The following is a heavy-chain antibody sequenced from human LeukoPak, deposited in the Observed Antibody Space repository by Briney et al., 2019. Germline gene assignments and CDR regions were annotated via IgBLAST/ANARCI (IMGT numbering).Heavy chain of an antibody. J-gene: IGHJ4*02. Sequence: GGSLRLSCAASGFSFSTYSMNWVRQAPGKGLEWVSSSSSSSSYIYYADAVKGRFTISRDNAKNSLYLQMNSLRAEDTAVYYCARDQGDTARTSDYWGQGTLVTVSS. D-gene: IGHD5-18*01. CDR1: GFSFSTYS. CDR2: SSSSSSYI. CDR3: ARDQGDTARTSDY. V-gene: IGHV3-21*01.